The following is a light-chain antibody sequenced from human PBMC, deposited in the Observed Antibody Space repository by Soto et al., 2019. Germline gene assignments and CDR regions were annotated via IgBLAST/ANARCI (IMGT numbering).Light chain of an antibody. J-gene: IGKJ1*01. V-gene: IGKV4-1*01. CDR2: WAS. CDR1: LRALYSSNNKNY. Sequence: IVMTQSPYSLPVLLPKEATVDCVSGLRALYSSNNKNYLAWYQQKPGQPPKLLIYWASTRESGVPDRFSGSGSGTDFTLTISSLQAEDVAVYYCQQYYSTPWTFGQGTKVDIK. CDR3: QQYYSTPWT.